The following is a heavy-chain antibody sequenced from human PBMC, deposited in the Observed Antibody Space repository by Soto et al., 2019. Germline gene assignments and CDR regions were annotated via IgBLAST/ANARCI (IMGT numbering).Heavy chain of an antibody. CDR2: IYYRAMP. V-gene: IGHV4-30-4*01. D-gene: IGHD6-13*01. J-gene: IGHJ4*02. Sequence: QVQLQESGPGLVKPSQTLSLTCNVSGGSITRGDYYWSWLRQPPGKGLEWIGYIYYRAMPYYNPSLKSRVTISVDTSKNQFSLRMTSVTAADTAVYYCARGSALLFYYFDYWGQGTPVTVSS. CDR1: GGSITRGDYY. CDR3: ARGSALLFYYFDY.